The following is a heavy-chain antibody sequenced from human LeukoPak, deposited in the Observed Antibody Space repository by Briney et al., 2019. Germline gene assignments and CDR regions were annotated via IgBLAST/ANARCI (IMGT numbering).Heavy chain of an antibody. CDR3: ARESRAVYYYYYYYMDV. V-gene: IGHV3-21*01. Sequence: GGSLRLSCAASGFTFSSYSMNWVRQAPGKGLEWVSSISSSSSYIYYADSVKGRFTISRDNAKNSLYLQMNSLRAEDTAVYYCARESRAVYYYYYYYMDVWGKGTTVTVSS. J-gene: IGHJ6*03. D-gene: IGHD6-19*01. CDR1: GFTFSSYS. CDR2: ISSSSSYI.